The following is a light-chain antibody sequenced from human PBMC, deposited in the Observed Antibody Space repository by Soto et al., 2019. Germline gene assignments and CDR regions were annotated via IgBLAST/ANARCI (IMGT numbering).Light chain of an antibody. V-gene: IGLV2-14*03. CDR3: CSYTGSYSYV. CDR1: SSDVGAYNY. CDR2: DVN. Sequence: QSVLTQPASVSGCPGQSITISCAGTSSDVGAYNYVSWYQHHPGKAPKLMIYDVNNRPSGDSNRFSGSKSGNTASLTISGLQAEDEADYYCCSYTGSYSYVFGIGTKVTVL. J-gene: IGLJ1*01.